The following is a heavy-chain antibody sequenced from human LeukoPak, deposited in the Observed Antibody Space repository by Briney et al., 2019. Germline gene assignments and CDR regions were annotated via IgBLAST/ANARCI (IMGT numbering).Heavy chain of an antibody. Sequence: GGSLRLYCAASGFTFSSYGMHWVRQAPGKGLEWVAVISYDGSNKYYADSVKGRFTISRDNSKNTLYLQMNSLRAEDTAVYYCAKGGYDNYYYFDYWGQGTLVTVSS. D-gene: IGHD5-12*01. CDR1: GFTFSSYG. V-gene: IGHV3-30*18. CDR3: AKGGYDNYYYFDY. J-gene: IGHJ4*02. CDR2: ISYDGSNK.